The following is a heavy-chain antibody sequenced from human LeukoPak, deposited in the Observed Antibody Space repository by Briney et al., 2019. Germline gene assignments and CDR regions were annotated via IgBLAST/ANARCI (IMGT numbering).Heavy chain of an antibody. CDR3: ASSGITTVTRKKAFDI. CDR1: GYTFTSYG. Sequence: GASVKVSCKASGYTFTSYGISWVRQAPGQGLEWMGWISAYNGNTNYAQKLQGRVTMTTDTSTSTAYMELRSLRSDDTAVYYCASSGITTVTRKKAFDIWGQGTMVTVSS. J-gene: IGHJ3*02. V-gene: IGHV1-18*01. D-gene: IGHD4-17*01. CDR2: ISAYNGNT.